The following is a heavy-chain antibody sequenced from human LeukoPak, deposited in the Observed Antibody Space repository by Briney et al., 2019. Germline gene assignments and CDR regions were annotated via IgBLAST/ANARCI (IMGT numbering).Heavy chain of an antibody. CDR1: GFTFSNYG. V-gene: IGHV3-30*02. CDR3: AKEGALRDFDY. CDR2: IRYDGNNK. D-gene: IGHD3-16*01. Sequence: GSLRLSCAASGFTFSNYGMHWVRQAPGKGLEWVAVIRYDGNNKYYADSVRGRFTISRDNSKNTLYLQMNSLRAEDTAVYYCAKEGALRDFDYWGQGALVTVSS. J-gene: IGHJ4*02.